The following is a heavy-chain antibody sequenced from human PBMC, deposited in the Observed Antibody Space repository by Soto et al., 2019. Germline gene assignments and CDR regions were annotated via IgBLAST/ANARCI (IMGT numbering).Heavy chain of an antibody. V-gene: IGHV3-11*01. CDR3: ARDLKPREALAPYYFDY. Sequence: PGGSLRLSCAASGFTFSDYYMSWIRQAPGKGLEWISYISSSGSTIYHADSVKGRFTISRDNAKNSLYLQMNGLRAEDTAVYYCARDLKPREALAPYYFDYWGQGTLVTVSS. J-gene: IGHJ4*02. CDR1: GFTFSDYY. D-gene: IGHD1-1*01. CDR2: ISSSGSTI.